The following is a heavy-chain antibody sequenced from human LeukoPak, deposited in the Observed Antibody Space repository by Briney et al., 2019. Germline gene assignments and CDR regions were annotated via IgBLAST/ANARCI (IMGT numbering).Heavy chain of an antibody. V-gene: IGHV1-69*06. D-gene: IGHD6-13*01. Sequence: SVKVSCKASGYTFTRYPMNWVRQVPGQGLEWMGGIIPIFGTANYAQKFQGRVTITADKSTSTAYMELSSLRSEDTAVYYCARESAAAPYYYYYYMDVWGKGTTVTVSS. CDR3: ARESAAAPYYYYYYMDV. CDR2: IIPIFGTA. CDR1: GYTFTRYP. J-gene: IGHJ6*03.